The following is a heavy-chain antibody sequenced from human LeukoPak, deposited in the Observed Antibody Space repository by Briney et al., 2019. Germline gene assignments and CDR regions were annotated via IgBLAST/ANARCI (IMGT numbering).Heavy chain of an antibody. D-gene: IGHD3-10*01. CDR2: IYTSGST. J-gene: IGHJ4*02. Sequence: SETLSLTCTVSGGSISSYYWSWIRQPAGKGLEWIGRIYTSGSTNYNPSLKSRVTMSVDTSKNQFSLKLSSVTAADTAVYYCARDYMQIFGELLYFDYWGQGTLVTVSS. V-gene: IGHV4-4*07. CDR1: GGSISSYY. CDR3: ARDYMQIFGELLYFDY.